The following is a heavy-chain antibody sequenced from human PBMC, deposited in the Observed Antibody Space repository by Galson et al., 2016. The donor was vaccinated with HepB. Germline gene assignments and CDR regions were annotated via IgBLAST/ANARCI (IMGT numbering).Heavy chain of an antibody. J-gene: IGHJ5*02. CDR3: ARVNIHLSPPVTEWFDP. CDR1: GGSISNSY. D-gene: IGHD5-18*01. CDR2: IYHSGST. Sequence: SETLSLTCTVSGGSISNSYWSWIRQPPGKRLEWIGYIYHSGSTNYNPSLRSRLTISVVTSKNQFSLKLTSVTAADTAVYFCARVNIHLSPPVTEWFDPWGQGTLVAVS. V-gene: IGHV4-59*01.